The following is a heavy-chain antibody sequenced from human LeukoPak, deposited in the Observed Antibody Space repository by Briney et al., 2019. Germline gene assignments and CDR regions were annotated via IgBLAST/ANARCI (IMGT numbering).Heavy chain of an antibody. D-gene: IGHD1-1*01. CDR1: GITFSSYA. CDR2: IWYDGSNR. J-gene: IGHJ4*02. CDR3: ARHRRSTTVTTDFGY. Sequence: GGSLRLSCAVSGITFSSYAMHWVRQAPGKGLEWVAFIWYDGSNRDYADSVKGRFTISRDNSKNTLYLQMNNLRVEDTAIYYCARHRRSTTVTTDFGYWGQGTLVTVSS. V-gene: IGHV3-33*01.